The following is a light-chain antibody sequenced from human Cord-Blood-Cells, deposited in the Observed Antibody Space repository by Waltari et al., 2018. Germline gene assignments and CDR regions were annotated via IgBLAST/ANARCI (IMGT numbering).Light chain of an antibody. J-gene: IGLJ3*02. CDR3: CSYAGSSTWV. V-gene: IGLV2-23*01. CDR1: SSAVGSYNL. CDR2: EGS. Sequence: QSALTQPASVSGSPGQSITISCTGTSSAVGSYNLVSWYQQPPGKAPKLMIYEGSKRPSGVSNRVSGSKSGNTASLTISGLQAEDEADYYCCSYAGSSTWVFGGGTKLTVL.